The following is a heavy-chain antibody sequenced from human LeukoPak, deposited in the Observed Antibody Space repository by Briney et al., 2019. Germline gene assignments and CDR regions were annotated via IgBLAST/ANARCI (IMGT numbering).Heavy chain of an antibody. Sequence: SETLSLTCTVSGVSIFSYYWNWIRQPPGQGLEWIGYIHYSGTTNYNPSLKSRVTISVDTSKNQFSLKLSSVTAADTAVYYCARKGYYYYGMDVWGQGTTVTVSS. V-gene: IGHV4-59*12. CDR2: IHYSGTT. CDR1: GVSIFSYY. J-gene: IGHJ6*02. CDR3: ARKGYYYYGMDV.